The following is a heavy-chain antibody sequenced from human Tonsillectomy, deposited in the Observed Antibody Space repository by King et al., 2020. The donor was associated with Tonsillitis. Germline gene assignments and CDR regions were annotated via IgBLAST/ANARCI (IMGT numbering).Heavy chain of an antibody. D-gene: IGHD1-26*01. CDR1: GLTFDDSA. Sequence: VQLVESGGGLVQPGRSLRLSCAASGLTFDDSAMHWVRQAPGKGLEWVSGISWNSGYIGYADSVKGRFTISKDNAKNSLYLQMNSLRAEDTALYYCAKDMGSSGSYYFFDYWGQGTLVTVSS. CDR2: ISWNSGYI. CDR3: AKDMGSSGSYYFFDY. J-gene: IGHJ4*02. V-gene: IGHV3-9*01.